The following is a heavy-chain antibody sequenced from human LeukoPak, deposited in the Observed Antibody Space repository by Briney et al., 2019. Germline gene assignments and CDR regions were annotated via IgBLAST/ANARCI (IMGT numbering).Heavy chain of an antibody. V-gene: IGHV4-59*01. CDR3: ARGGYYGSGNDFRFDP. CDR1: GGSISSYY. Sequence: SETLSLTCTVSGGSISSYYWSWIWQPPGKGLEWIGYIYYSGSTNYKPSLKSRVTISVDTSKNQFSLKLSSVTAADTAVYYCARGGYYGSGNDFRFDPWGQGTLVTVSS. CDR2: IYYSGST. D-gene: IGHD3-10*01. J-gene: IGHJ5*02.